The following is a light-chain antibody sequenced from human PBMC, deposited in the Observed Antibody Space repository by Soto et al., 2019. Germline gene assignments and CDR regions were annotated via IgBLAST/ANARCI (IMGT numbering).Light chain of an antibody. CDR1: SSNIGSNT. J-gene: IGLJ2*01. CDR2: SNN. V-gene: IGLV1-44*01. CDR3: TAWDDSLNAQV. Sequence: QSVLTQPPSASGTPGQRVTISCSGSSSNIGSNTVTWYQQLPGTAPKLLIYSNNQRPSGVPDRFSGAKSGTSASLAISGLQAEDEADYYCTAWDDSLNAQVFGGGTKVTVL.